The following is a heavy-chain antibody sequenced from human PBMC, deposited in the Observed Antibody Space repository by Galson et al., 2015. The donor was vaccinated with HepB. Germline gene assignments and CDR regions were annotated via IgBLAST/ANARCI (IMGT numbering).Heavy chain of an antibody. CDR2: INPNNDGT. V-gene: IGHV1-2*02. J-gene: IGHJ6*02. CDR3: AREGPLTREWGSGHETMDG. CDR1: GYTFTGSY. Sequence: SVKVSCKASGYTFTGSYMHWVRQAPGQGLEWMGWINPNNDGTNYAQKFQGRVTMTRDTSISTAYMELSRLRSDDTAVYYCAREGPLTREWGSGHETMDGWGQGTTVTVAS. D-gene: IGHD3-3*01.